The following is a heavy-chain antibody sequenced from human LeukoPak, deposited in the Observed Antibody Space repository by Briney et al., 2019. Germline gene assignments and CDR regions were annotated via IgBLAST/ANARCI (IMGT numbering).Heavy chain of an antibody. D-gene: IGHD2-21*02. V-gene: IGHV4-34*01. CDR3: ARTRGYGAYCGGDCYPLDY. Sequence: SETLSLTCAVYGGSFSGYYWSWIRQPPGKGLEWIGEINHSGSTNYNPSLKSRVTLSVDTSNNQFSLKLSSVTAADTAMYYCARTRGYGAYCGGDCYPLDYWGQGTLVTVSS. J-gene: IGHJ4*02. CDR1: GGSFSGYY. CDR2: INHSGST.